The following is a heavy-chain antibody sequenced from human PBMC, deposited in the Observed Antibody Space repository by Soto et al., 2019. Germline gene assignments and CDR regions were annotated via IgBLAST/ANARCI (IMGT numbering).Heavy chain of an antibody. CDR1: GFTFSDYY. D-gene: IGHD2-8*01. CDR3: ARTPDCTNGVCSAGFDY. Sequence: SGGSLRLSCAASGFTFSDYYMSWIRQAPGKGLEWVSYISSSSSYTNYADSVKGRFTISRDNAKNSLYLQMNSLRAEDTAVYYCARTPDCTNGVCSAGFDYWGQGTLVTGSS. CDR2: ISSSSSYT. V-gene: IGHV3-11*06. J-gene: IGHJ4*02.